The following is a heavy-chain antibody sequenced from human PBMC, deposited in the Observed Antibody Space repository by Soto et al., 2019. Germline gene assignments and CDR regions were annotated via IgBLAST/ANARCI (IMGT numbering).Heavy chain of an antibody. Sequence: SETLSLTCTVSGGPISSYYWSWIRQPPGKGLEWIGYIYYSGSTNYNPSLKSRVTISVDTSKNQFSLKLSSVTAADTAVYYCAREEYNWFDPWGQGTLVTVSS. CDR1: GGPISSYY. J-gene: IGHJ5*02. CDR2: IYYSGST. V-gene: IGHV4-59*01. CDR3: AREEYNWFDP. D-gene: IGHD3-10*01.